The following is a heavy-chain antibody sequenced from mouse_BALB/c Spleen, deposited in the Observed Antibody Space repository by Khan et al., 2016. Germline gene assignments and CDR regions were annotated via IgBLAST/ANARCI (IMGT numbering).Heavy chain of an antibody. CDR3: ARTGDYPYYAMDY. CDR1: GYTFTNYG. J-gene: IGHJ4*01. V-gene: IGHV9-3*02. Sequence: QIQLVQSGPELKKPGETVKISCKASGYTFTNYGMNWVKQAPGKGLKWMGWINSNTGEPTYAEAFKGRFAFSLETSASTAYLQINNLKNEDTATYCCARTGDYPYYAMDYWGQGTSVTVSS. D-gene: IGHD2-13*01. CDR2: INSNTGEP.